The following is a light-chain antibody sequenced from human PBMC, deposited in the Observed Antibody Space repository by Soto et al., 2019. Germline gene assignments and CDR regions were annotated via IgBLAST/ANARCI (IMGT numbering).Light chain of an antibody. CDR2: DAS. J-gene: IGKJ5*01. Sequence: EIVLTQSPATLSLSPGEGATLSCRASQSVGSLLAWYQQKPGQAPRLVIYDASNRATGIPARFSGSGSATAFTLPISSLEPEDFAVYYCQQRSNWPITFGQGTRLEIK. CDR3: QQRSNWPIT. V-gene: IGKV3-11*01. CDR1: QSVGSL.